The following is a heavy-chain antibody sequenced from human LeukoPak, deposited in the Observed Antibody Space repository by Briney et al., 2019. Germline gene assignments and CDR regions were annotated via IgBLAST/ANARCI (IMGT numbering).Heavy chain of an antibody. CDR3: ASADYGSGSEYFQH. V-gene: IGHV4-59*01. D-gene: IGHD3-10*01. Sequence: PSETLSLTCTVSGGSISSYYWGWIRQPPGKGLEWIGYIYYSGSTNYNPSLKSRVTISIDTSKNQFSLKLSSVTAADTAVYYCASADYGSGSEYFQHWGQGTLVTVSS. J-gene: IGHJ1*01. CDR1: GGSISSYY. CDR2: IYYSGST.